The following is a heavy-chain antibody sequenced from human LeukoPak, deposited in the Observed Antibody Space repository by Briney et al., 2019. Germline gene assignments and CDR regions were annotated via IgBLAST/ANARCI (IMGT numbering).Heavy chain of an antibody. CDR3: ARELGYCSSTSCSPRDAFDI. Sequence: SETLSLTCTVSGVSISSYYWSWIRQPPGKGLEWIGYIYYSGSTNYNPSLKSRVTISVDTSKNQFSLKLSSVTAADTAVYYCARELGYCSSTSCSPRDAFDIWGQGTMVTVSS. J-gene: IGHJ3*02. D-gene: IGHD2-2*01. CDR2: IYYSGST. V-gene: IGHV4-59*01. CDR1: GVSISSYY.